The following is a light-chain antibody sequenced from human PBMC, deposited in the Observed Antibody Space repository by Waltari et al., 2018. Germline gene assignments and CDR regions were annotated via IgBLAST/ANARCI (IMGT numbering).Light chain of an antibody. CDR3: QQYGSLWT. Sequence: DIQVTQSPSTLSASVGDRVTITCRASQRISTWMAWYQQKPGKAPKPLIYKASGLEGGVPSRFSGSGSGTDFTLTISSLQPEDFATYYCQQYGSLWTFGQGTKVELK. CDR1: QRISTW. J-gene: IGKJ1*01. V-gene: IGKV1-5*03. CDR2: KAS.